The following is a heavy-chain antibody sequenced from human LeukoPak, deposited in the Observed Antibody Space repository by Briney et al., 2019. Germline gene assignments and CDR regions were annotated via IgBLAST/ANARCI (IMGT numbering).Heavy chain of an antibody. D-gene: IGHD3-3*01. V-gene: IGHV3-53*01. Sequence: GGSLRLSCAASGFTVSSNYMSWVRQAPGKGLEWVSVIYSGGGTYYADSVKGRFTISRDNSKNTLYLQMNSLRAEDTAVYYCARDSGGIYDFWSGSPYYMDVWGKGTTVTVSS. CDR1: GFTVSSNY. CDR3: ARDSGGIYDFWSGSPYYMDV. J-gene: IGHJ6*03. CDR2: IYSGGGT.